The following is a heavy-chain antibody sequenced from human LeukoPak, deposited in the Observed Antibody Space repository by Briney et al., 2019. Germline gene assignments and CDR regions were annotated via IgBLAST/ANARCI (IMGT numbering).Heavy chain of an antibody. D-gene: IGHD2-15*01. CDR1: GFTFSRYG. Sequence: PGGSLRLSCAASGFTFSRYGMNWVRQAPGKGLEGGSYISYSGTYIHYGDSLKGRVTISRDNGKNSVYLQMNSLRGEDTAVYYCARDNKGIVVPYSFDYWGQGTLVTVSS. CDR2: ISYSGTYI. J-gene: IGHJ4*02. CDR3: ARDNKGIVVPYSFDY. V-gene: IGHV3-21*06.